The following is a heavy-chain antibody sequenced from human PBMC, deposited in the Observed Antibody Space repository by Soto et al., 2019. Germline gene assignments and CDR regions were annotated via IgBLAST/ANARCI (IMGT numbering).Heavy chain of an antibody. V-gene: IGHV3-33*01. D-gene: IGHD3-16*01. CDR3: ARDRRYMITFGGVMGGYGMDV. Sequence: QVQLVESGGGVVQPGRSLRLSCAASGFTFSSYGMHWVRQAPGKGLEWVAVIWYDGSNKYYADSVKGRFTISRDNSKNTLYLQMNSLRAEDTAVYYWARDRRYMITFGGVMGGYGMDVWGQGTTVTVSS. CDR2: IWYDGSNK. J-gene: IGHJ6*02. CDR1: GFTFSSYG.